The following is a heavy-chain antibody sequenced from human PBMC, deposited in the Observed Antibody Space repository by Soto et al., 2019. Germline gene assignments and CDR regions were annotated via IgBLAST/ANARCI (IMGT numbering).Heavy chain of an antibody. V-gene: IGHV4-59*01. CDR2: IYHSGST. CDR3: ARVVPYYYDSSGYYFDY. CDR1: GGSISSYY. J-gene: IGHJ4*02. Sequence: NPSETLSLTCTVSGGSISSYYWSWVRQPPGKGLEWIGYIYHSGSTNYNPSLKSRVTISVDTSKNQFSLKLSSVTAADTAVYYCARVVPYYYDSSGYYFDYWGQGTLVTVSS. D-gene: IGHD3-22*01.